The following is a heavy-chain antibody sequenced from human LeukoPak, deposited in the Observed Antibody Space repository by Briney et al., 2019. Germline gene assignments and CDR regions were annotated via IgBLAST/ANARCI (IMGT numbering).Heavy chain of an antibody. CDR2: IYHSGST. Sequence: SETLSLTCTVSGYSISSGYYWGWTRQPPGKGLEWIGSIYHSGSTYYNPSLKSRVTISVDTSKNQFSLKLSSVTAADTAVYYCASLLAYCGGDCYQWGQGTLVTVSS. D-gene: IGHD2-21*01. J-gene: IGHJ1*01. V-gene: IGHV4-38-2*02. CDR1: GYSISSGYY. CDR3: ASLLAYCGGDCYQ.